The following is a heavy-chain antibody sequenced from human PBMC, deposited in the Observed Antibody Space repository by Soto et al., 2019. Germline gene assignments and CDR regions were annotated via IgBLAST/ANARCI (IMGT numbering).Heavy chain of an antibody. CDR1: GGSISNHY. CDR2: IYYYGNT. D-gene: IGHD7-27*01. V-gene: IGHV4-59*11. CDR3: ARSNWYSEY. Sequence: QVQLRESGPGLVKPSETLSLTCTVSGGSISNHYWSWIRQPPGKGLEWIGYIYYYGNTNYNPSLKSRVTMSVDTSKNQFSLKLSSVTAADTAVYYCARSNWYSEYWGQGTLVTVSS. J-gene: IGHJ4*02.